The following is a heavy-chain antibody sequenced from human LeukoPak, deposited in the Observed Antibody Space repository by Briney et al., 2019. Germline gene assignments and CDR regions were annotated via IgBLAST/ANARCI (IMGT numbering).Heavy chain of an antibody. Sequence: GGSLRLSCAASGFTVSTSYMTWVRQAPGKGLEWVSIIYSGSSTSHADSVKGRFSISRDTSKNTLYLQMNNLRAEDTAVYYCARSPMFRGVIRRTHAFDVWGQGTMVTVSS. CDR1: GFTVSTSY. D-gene: IGHD3-10*01. J-gene: IGHJ3*01. CDR2: IYSGSST. V-gene: IGHV3-53*01. CDR3: ARSPMFRGVIRRTHAFDV.